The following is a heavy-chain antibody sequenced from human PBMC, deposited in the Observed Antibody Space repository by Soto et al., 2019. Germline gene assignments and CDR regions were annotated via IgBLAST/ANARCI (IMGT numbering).Heavy chain of an antibody. J-gene: IGHJ4*02. V-gene: IGHV1-24*01. Sequence: GASVKVSCKVSGYTLTELSMHWVRQAPGKGLEWMGGFDPEDGETIYAQKFQGRVTMTEDTSTDTLYLQMNSLRAEDTAVYYCAKVAPPVITVDYFDYWGQGTLVTVSS. D-gene: IGHD3-22*01. CDR1: GYTLTELS. CDR3: AKVAPPVITVDYFDY. CDR2: FDPEDGET.